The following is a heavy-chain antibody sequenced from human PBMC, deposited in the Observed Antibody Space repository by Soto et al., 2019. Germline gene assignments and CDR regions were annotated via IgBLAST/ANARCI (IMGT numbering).Heavy chain of an antibody. CDR1: GGPISSPSYN. D-gene: IGHD4-17*01. J-gene: IGHJ4*02. CDR3: TTVASTHFDS. Sequence: QLQESGTGLLKPSETLSLPCSVSGGPISSPSYNWGWVRQAPGQGPEWLATIFYSGAAHYNPALKRRLATSGDTSRSQVSLSLTSVTAADTAVYYCTTVASTHFDSWGQGAQVTVSS. V-gene: IGHV4-39*01. CDR2: IFYSGAA.